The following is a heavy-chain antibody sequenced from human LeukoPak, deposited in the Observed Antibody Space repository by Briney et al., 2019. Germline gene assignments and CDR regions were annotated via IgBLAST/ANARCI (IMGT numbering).Heavy chain of an antibody. CDR1: EFTFSSSA. J-gene: IGHJ4*02. CDR3: AKDGSWSCTD. V-gene: IGHV3-30*02. D-gene: IGHD2-8*02. CDR2: IAHHGNNK. Sequence: GGSLRLSCGASEFTFSSSAMHWVRQGPGKGLGWVAYIAHHGNNKYYADSVKGRFTISRDNSKGSLYLQMNSLRADDTAVYYCAKDGSWSCTDWGQGTLVRVSS.